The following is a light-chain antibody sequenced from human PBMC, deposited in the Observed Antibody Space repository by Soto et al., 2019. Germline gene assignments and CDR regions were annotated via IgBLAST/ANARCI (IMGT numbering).Light chain of an antibody. Sequence: DIQMTQSPSTLSASVGDRVTITCRASQSISSWLAWYQQKPGKAPKLLIYKASSLESGVPSRSSSSRSGTEFTITISSLQPHDFATYYCQQYNSYPFSFGPGTKVDIK. CDR3: QQYNSYPFS. J-gene: IGKJ3*01. CDR1: QSISSW. CDR2: KAS. V-gene: IGKV1-5*03.